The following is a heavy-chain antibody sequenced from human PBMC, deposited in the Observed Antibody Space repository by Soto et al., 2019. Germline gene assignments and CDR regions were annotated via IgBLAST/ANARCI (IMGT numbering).Heavy chain of an antibody. D-gene: IGHD3-16*01. V-gene: IGHV5-51*01. CDR2: IYPGDSDT. J-gene: IGHJ4*02. CDR3: ARRSRRDGYNPGEFDY. CDR1: GYSFTSYW. Sequence: PRESLKISCKGSGYSFTSYWIGWVRQMPGKGLEWMGIIYPGDSDTRYSPSFQGQVTISADKSISTAYLQWSSLKASDTAMYYCARRSRRDGYNPGEFDYWGQGTLVTVSS.